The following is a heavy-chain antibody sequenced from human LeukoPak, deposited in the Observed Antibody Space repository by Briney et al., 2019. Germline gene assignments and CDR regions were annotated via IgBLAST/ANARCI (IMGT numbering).Heavy chain of an antibody. CDR3: VSFYETY. J-gene: IGHJ4*02. CDR2: ISSSSSYI. D-gene: IGHD2/OR15-2a*01. Sequence: GGSLRLSCAASGFTFSSYSMNWVRQAPGKGLEWVLSISSSSSYIYYADSVKGRFTISKDNAKNTVYLQMNSLRAEDTAVYYCVSFYETYWGRGTLVTVSS. V-gene: IGHV3-21*01. CDR1: GFTFSSYS.